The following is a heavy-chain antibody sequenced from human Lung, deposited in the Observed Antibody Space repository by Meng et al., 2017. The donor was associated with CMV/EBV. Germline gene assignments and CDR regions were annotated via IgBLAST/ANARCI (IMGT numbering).Heavy chain of an antibody. V-gene: IGHV3-7*01. CDR3: ACNSGDC. CDR1: GFTFSSHW. J-gene: IGHJ4*02. CDR2: IKADGSEK. D-gene: IGHD3-10*01. Sequence: ESXKISCAASGFTFSSHWMCWVRQAPGKGLEWVANIKADGSEKYYVDSVKGRFTVSRDNAKNSLYLQMNSLRAEDTAVYYCACNSGDCWGQGTLVTVSS.